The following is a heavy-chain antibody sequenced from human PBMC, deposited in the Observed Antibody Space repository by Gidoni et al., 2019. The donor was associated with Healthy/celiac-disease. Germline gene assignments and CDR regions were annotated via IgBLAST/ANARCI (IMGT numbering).Heavy chain of an antibody. Sequence: QVQLQESGPGLVKPSQTLSLTCTSPGASIRRGGYYWSWIRQHPGKGLEWIGYIYYRGSTYYNPSLKSRVTISVDTSKNQFSLKLSSVTAADTAVYYCARDPRFGGMDVWGQGTTVTVSS. D-gene: IGHD3-3*01. V-gene: IGHV4-31*03. CDR1: GASIRRGGYY. CDR3: ARDPRFGGMDV. CDR2: IYYRGST. J-gene: IGHJ6*02.